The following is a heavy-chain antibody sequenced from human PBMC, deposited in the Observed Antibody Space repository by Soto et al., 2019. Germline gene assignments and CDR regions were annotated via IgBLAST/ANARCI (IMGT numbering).Heavy chain of an antibody. D-gene: IGHD4-17*01. V-gene: IGHV3-74*02. CDR1: GFTFSGYW. CDR3: ARAAYGEYWYDP. J-gene: IGHJ5*02. CDR2: INGDGRTT. Sequence: EVQLVESGGGVVPPGGSLRLSCAASGFTFSGYWMHWVRQAPGKGLMWVSRINGDGRTTNYADSVKGRFTISRENAKNTLYLQRNSLRAEDTAVYYCARAAYGEYWYDPWGQGTLVTVSS.